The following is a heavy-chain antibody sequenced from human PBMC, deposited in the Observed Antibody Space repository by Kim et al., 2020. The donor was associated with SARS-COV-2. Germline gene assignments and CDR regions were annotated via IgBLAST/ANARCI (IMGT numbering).Heavy chain of an antibody. CDR2: IYSGGSST. CDR1: GFTFSSYA. CDR3: AKYGLSSGNTGFSDY. J-gene: IGHJ4*02. D-gene: IGHD6-19*01. V-gene: IGHV3-23*03. Sequence: GGSLRLSCAASGFTFSSYAMSWVRQAPGKGLEWVSVIYSGGSSTYYADSVKGRFTISRDNSKNTLYLQMNSLRAEDTAVYYCAKYGLSSGNTGFSDYWGQGTLVTVSS.